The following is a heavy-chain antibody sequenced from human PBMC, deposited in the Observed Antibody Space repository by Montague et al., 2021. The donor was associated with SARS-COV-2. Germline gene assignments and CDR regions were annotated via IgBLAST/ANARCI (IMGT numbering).Heavy chain of an antibody. V-gene: IGHV3-30*18. CDR1: GFTFSSYG. CDR2: ISYDGSNK. D-gene: IGHD3-10*01. CDR3: AKQYYYGSGSYSSVVPEYFDL. Sequence: LRLSCAASGFTFSSYGMHWVRQAPGKGLEWVAVISYDGSNKYYADSVKGRFTISRDNSKNTLYLRMNSLRAEDTAVYYCAKQYYYGSGSYSSVVPEYFDLWGRGTLVTVSS. J-gene: IGHJ2*01.